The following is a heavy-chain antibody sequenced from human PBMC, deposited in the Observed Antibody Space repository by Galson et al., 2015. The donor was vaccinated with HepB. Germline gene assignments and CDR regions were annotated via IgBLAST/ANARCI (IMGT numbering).Heavy chain of an antibody. Sequence: SLRLSCAASGFTFSSYAMHWVRQAPGKGLEYVSAISSNGGSTYYADSVKGRFTISRDNAKNSLYLQMNSLRDEDTAVYYCAREGRNGYYYYYYGMDVWGQGTTVTVSS. V-gene: IGHV3-64*04. CDR1: GFTFSSYA. J-gene: IGHJ6*02. CDR3: AREGRNGYYYYYYGMDV. CDR2: ISSNGGST. D-gene: IGHD1-1*01.